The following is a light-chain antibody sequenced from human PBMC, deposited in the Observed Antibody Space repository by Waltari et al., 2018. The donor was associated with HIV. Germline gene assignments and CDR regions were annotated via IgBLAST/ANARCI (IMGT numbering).Light chain of an antibody. V-gene: IGLV3-21*02. CDR2: DDN. J-gene: IGLJ2*01. CDR1: NLGSKS. CDR3: QVWDSGSDHPDVV. Sequence: SYVLTQPTSVSVAPGQTARITCGGNNLGSKSVHWYQQKPGQAPVLVVYDDNDRPSGIPERFFGSNSGNTATLTITRVEAGDEADYYCQVWDSGSDHPDVVFGGGTKLTVL.